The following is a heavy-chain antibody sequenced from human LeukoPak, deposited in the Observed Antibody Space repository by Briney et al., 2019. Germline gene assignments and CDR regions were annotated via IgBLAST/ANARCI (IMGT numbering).Heavy chain of an antibody. V-gene: IGHV4-34*01. D-gene: IGHD2-8*01. CDR1: GGSFSGYY. Sequence: SETLSLTCAVYGGSFSGYYWSWVRQPPGKGMEWVGEINHSGRTNYNPSLKSRVSISVDTSKNQISLKLSSVTAADTAVYYCARVRVLPSQVYYYYGMDVWGKGTTVTVSS. J-gene: IGHJ6*04. CDR3: ARVRVLPSQVYYYYGMDV. CDR2: INHSGRT.